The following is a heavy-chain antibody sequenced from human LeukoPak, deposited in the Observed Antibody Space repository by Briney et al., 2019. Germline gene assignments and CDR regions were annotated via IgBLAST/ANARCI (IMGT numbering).Heavy chain of an antibody. Sequence: GGSLRLSCAASGFTFSNYGMQWVRQAPGKGLEWVAVVSHDGRTTFCADSVKGRFTISRDNSRNTLDLQMYSLRAEDTAVYFCVKEPTSYSSGWYFQHWGQGTLVTVSS. CDR3: VKEPTSYSSGWYFQH. J-gene: IGHJ1*01. D-gene: IGHD6-25*01. CDR1: GFTFSNYG. CDR2: VSHDGRTT. V-gene: IGHV3-30*18.